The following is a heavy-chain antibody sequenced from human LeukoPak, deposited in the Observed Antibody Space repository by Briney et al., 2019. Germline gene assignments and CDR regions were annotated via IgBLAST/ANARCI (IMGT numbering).Heavy chain of an antibody. V-gene: IGHV3-23*01. CDR2: ISGSGGST. CDR1: GFTFSSYV. Sequence: GGSLRLSCAASGFTFSSYVMSWVRQAPGKGLEWVSVISGSGGSTYYADSVKGRFTISRDNSKNTVYLQMNSLRAEDTAVYYCAKEDKSGVRADNWFDPWGQGTLVTVSS. J-gene: IGHJ5*02. D-gene: IGHD3-10*02. CDR3: AKEDKSGVRADNWFDP.